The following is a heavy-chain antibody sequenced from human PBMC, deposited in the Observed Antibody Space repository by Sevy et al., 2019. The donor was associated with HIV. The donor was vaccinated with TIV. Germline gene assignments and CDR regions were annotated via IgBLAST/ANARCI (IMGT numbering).Heavy chain of an antibody. J-gene: IGHJ6*02. CDR3: TTMIFRTKYYHFGLDV. Sequence: ASVKVSCKASGYSFSSHAMQWVRQAPGQSPECMGWINSGNDDTKYFQKFKGRVTITRDTSASTVYMELSSLTTEDTAVYYCTTMIFRTKYYHFGLDVWGQGTTVTVSS. CDR1: GYSFSSHA. CDR2: INSGNDDT. V-gene: IGHV1-3*04. D-gene: IGHD3-16*01.